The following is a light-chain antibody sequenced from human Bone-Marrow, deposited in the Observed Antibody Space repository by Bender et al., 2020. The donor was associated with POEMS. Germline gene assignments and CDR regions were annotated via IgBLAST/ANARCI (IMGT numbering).Light chain of an antibody. J-gene: IGLJ2*01. Sequence: SYELTQPPSVSVSPGQTARITCSGDALPKQYAYWYQQKPGQAPVLVIYKDSERPSGIPERFSGSNSGNTATLTISGTQAVDEADYYCQAWVSSTVVFGGGTKLTVL. CDR3: QAWVSSTVV. V-gene: IGLV3-25*02. CDR2: KDS. CDR1: ALPKQY.